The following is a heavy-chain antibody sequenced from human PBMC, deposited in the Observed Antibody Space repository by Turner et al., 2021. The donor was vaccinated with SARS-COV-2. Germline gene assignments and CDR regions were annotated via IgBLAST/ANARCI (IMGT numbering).Heavy chain of an antibody. CDR2: IIHSGST. CDR1: GGSFSGYY. V-gene: IGHV4-34*12. J-gene: IGHJ5*02. D-gene: IGHD1-26*01. Sequence: QVQLQQWGAGLLKPSETLSLTCAAYGGSFSGYYWSWIRQPPGKGLEWIGEIIHSGSTNYNPSLKSRVTISLDTSKNQFSLKLSSVTAADTAVYYCARDLGEPHTIVQWLDPWGQGALVIVSS. CDR3: ARDLGEPHTIVQWLDP.